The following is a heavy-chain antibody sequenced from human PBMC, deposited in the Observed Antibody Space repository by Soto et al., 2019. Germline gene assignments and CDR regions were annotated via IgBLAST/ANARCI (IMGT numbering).Heavy chain of an antibody. CDR1: GGTFSSYA. J-gene: IGHJ6*02. D-gene: IGHD1-1*01. V-gene: IGHV1-69*13. CDR2: IIPIFGTA. Sequence: GASVKVSCKASGGTFSSYAISWVRQAPGQGLEWMGGIIPIFGTANYAQKFQGRVTITADESTSTAYMELSSLRSEDTAVYYCARDGRWVQYGLGGYYYGMDVWGQGTTVTVSS. CDR3: ARDGRWVQYGLGGYYYGMDV.